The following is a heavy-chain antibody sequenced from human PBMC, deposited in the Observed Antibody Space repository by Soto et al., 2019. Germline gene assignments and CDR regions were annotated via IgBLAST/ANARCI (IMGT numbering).Heavy chain of an antibody. J-gene: IGHJ4*02. CDR3: AKDLGRYFDWLVYFDY. CDR2: ISGSGGST. CDR1: GFTFSSYA. V-gene: IGHV3-23*01. D-gene: IGHD3-9*01. Sequence: EVQLLESGGGLVQPGGSPRLSCAASGFTFSSYAMSWVRQAPGKGLEWVSAISGSGGSTYYADSVKGRFTISRDNSKNTLYLQMNSLRAEDTAVYYCAKDLGRYFDWLVYFDYWGQGTLVTVSS.